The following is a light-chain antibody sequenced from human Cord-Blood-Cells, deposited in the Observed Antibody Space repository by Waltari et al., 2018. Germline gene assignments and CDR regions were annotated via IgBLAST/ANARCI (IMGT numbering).Light chain of an antibody. CDR2: DVS. CDR3: SSYTSSSTGV. Sequence: QFALTRPASVSGSPGQSITISSTGTSSDGSGYYYVSWYQQHPGKAPKRMIYDVSNRPSGVSNRFSGSKSGNTASLPIAVLQAEDVADYYCSSYTSSSTGVFGGGTKLTVL. V-gene: IGLV2-14*01. CDR1: SSDGSGYYY. J-gene: IGLJ3*02.